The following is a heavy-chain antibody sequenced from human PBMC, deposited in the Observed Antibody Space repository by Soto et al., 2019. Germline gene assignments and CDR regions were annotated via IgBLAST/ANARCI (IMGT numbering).Heavy chain of an antibody. Sequence: PGGSLRLSCAASGFTFSDYYMSWIRQAPGKGLEWVSYISSSGSTIYYADSVKGRFTISRDNAKNTLYLQMNSLRAEDTAVYYCARDDLGNSGDYLHLITSPGAYGMDVWGQGTTVTVSS. D-gene: IGHD4-17*01. V-gene: IGHV3-11*04. CDR3: ARDDLGNSGDYLHLITSPGAYGMDV. CDR1: GFTFSDYY. J-gene: IGHJ6*02. CDR2: ISSSGSTI.